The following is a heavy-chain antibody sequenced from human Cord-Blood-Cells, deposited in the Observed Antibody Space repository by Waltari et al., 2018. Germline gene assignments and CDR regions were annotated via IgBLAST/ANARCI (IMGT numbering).Heavy chain of an antibody. Sequence: QLQLQESGPGLVKPSETLSLTCTVSGGSISSSSYYWGWIRQPPRKGLEWIGSIYYSGSTYDHPSLKSRVTISVDTSKNQFSLKLSSVTAADTAVYYCARHGYSSSSYYFDYWGQGTLVTVSS. D-gene: IGHD6-6*01. CDR1: GGSISSSSYY. V-gene: IGHV4-39*01. CDR2: IYYSGST. CDR3: ARHGYSSSSYYFDY. J-gene: IGHJ4*02.